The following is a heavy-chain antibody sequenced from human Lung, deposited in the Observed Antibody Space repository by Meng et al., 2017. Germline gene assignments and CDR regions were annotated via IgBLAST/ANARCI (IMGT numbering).Heavy chain of an antibody. V-gene: IGHV4-4*02. Sequence: QVQLQESGPGLVKPSGTLSLTCAVSGGSISSNNWWSWVRQTPGRGLGWIGEVYQSGSTNYNPSLKSRVIISVNNSKNQFSLKLTSVTAADTAVDYCAGDDSGYADFDSWGQGTLVTVSS. CDR1: GGSISSNNW. CDR3: AGDDSGYADFDS. J-gene: IGHJ4*02. D-gene: IGHD3-22*01. CDR2: VYQSGST.